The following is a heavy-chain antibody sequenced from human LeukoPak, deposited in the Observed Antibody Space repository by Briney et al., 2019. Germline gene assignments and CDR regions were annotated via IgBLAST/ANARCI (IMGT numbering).Heavy chain of an antibody. V-gene: IGHV4-38-2*02. CDR1: GYSISSGYY. J-gene: IGHJ4*02. CDR3: ARSPDYYGSGSVDY. Sequence: SETLSLTCTVSGYSISSGYYWGWIRQPPGKGLEWIGSIYHSGSTYYNPSLKSRVTISVDTSKNQFSLKLSSVTAADTAVYYCARSPDYYGSGSVDYWGQGTLVTVSS. D-gene: IGHD3-10*01. CDR2: IYHSGST.